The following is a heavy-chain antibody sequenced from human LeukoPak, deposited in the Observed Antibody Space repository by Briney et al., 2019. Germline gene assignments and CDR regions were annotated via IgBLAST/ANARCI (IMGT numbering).Heavy chain of an antibody. V-gene: IGHV4-59*02. D-gene: IGHD3-3*01. CDR2: FYYSGST. J-gene: IGHJ5*02. CDR1: GGAVTSFY. CDR3: ARDRPLLGAWSWFDP. Sequence: SETLSLTCSVSGGAVTSFYWSWIRQSPGKGLEWIGYFYYSGSTKYNPSLKSRVTMSGDTSKNQFSLKLSSVTAADTAVYYCARDRPLLGAWSWFDPWGQGTLVTVSS.